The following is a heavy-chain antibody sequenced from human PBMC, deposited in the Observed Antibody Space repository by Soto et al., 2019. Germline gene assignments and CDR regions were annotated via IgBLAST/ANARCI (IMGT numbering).Heavy chain of an antibody. CDR2: IYHSGST. J-gene: IGHJ4*02. Sequence: SETLSLTCAVSGYSISSGYYWGWIRQPPGKGLEWIGSIYHSGSTYYNPSLKSRVTISVDTSTNQFSLKLSSVTAADTAVYYCARDLGSSGYYLPFDYWGQGTLVTVS. CDR3: ARDLGSSGYYLPFDY. CDR1: GYSISSGYY. D-gene: IGHD3-22*01. V-gene: IGHV4-38-2*02.